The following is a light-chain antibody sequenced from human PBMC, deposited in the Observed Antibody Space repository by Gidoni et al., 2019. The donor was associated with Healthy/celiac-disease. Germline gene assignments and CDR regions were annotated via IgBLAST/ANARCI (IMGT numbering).Light chain of an antibody. V-gene: IGKV1-39*01. Sequence: DIQMTQSPSSLSASVGDRVTITCRASQSISYYLNWYQQKPGKAPNLLIYAASSLQSGVPSRFSGSGSGTDFTLTIRSLQPEDFATYYCQQSYSTPPLTFGGGTRVEIK. CDR1: QSISYY. CDR2: AAS. CDR3: QQSYSTPPLT. J-gene: IGKJ4*01.